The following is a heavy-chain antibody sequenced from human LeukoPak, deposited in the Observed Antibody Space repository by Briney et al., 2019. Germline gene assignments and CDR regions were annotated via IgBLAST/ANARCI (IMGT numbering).Heavy chain of an antibody. D-gene: IGHD3-10*01. Sequence: GGSLRLSCTASGFTFSSYGMHWVRQAPGKGLEWVAVISYDGSNKYYADSVKGRFTISRDNSKNTLYLQMNSLRAEDTAVYYCAKGEFDYWGQGTLVTVSS. J-gene: IGHJ4*02. CDR3: AKGEFDY. CDR2: ISYDGSNK. CDR1: GFTFSSYG. V-gene: IGHV3-30*18.